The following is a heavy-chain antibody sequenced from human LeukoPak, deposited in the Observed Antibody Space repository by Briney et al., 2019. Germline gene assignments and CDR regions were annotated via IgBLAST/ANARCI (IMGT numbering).Heavy chain of an antibody. CDR2: IYSGGST. D-gene: IGHD3-22*01. Sequence: GGSLRLSCAASGFTVSSNYMSWVRQTPGKGLEWVSVIYSGGSTYYADSVKGRFTISRDNSKNTLYLQMNSLRAEDTAVYYCARDLDGYLDYWGQGTLVTVSS. J-gene: IGHJ4*02. CDR3: ARDLDGYLDY. CDR1: GFTVSSNY. V-gene: IGHV3-66*01.